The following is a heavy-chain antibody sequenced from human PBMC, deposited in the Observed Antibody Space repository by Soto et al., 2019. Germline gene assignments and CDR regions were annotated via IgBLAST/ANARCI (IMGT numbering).Heavy chain of an antibody. CDR1: GGSFSGYY. CDR3: ARGAQNGDWFDP. V-gene: IGHV4-59*01. J-gene: IGHJ5*02. CDR2: IYYSGST. Sequence: SETLSLTCAVYGGSFSGYYWSWIRQPPGKGLEWIGYIYYSGSTDYNPSLKSRVTISVDTSKNQFSLKLSSVTAADTAVYYCARGAQNGDWFDPWGQGTLVTVSS.